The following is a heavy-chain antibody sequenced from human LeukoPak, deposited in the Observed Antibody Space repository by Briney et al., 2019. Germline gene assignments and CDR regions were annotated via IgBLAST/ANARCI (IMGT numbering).Heavy chain of an antibody. J-gene: IGHJ5*02. Sequence: GGSLRLSCVASGFTFSNYWMSWARHTPGKGLEWVANIKHDGSATYYADSFKGRFIISRDNGKNSLYLQMNRLRAEDTAVYYCAKRHGDYGNWFDPWGQGTLVTVSS. CDR3: AKRHGDYGNWFDP. D-gene: IGHD4-17*01. V-gene: IGHV3-7*01. CDR1: GFTFSNYW. CDR2: IKHDGSAT.